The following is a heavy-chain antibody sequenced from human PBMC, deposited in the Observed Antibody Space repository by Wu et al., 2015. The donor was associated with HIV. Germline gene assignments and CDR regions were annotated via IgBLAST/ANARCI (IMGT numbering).Heavy chain of an antibody. CDR2: IIPHGGGT. CDR1: GYIFNNYY. D-gene: IGHD2-21*02. CDR3: ARGQYCGGDCYLDN. V-gene: IGHV1-2*02. J-gene: IGHJ4*02. Sequence: QVQMVQSGAEVKDPGTSMKVSCKASGYIFNNYYLHWLRQAPGQGLEWMGWIIPHGGGTEFAQKFQGRVTMTRDTSISTAYMELRNLKYDDTAVYYCARGQYCGGDCYLDNWGQGTLVTVSS.